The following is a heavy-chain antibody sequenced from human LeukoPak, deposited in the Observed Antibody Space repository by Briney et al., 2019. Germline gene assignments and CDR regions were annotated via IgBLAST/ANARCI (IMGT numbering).Heavy chain of an antibody. Sequence: GGSLRLSCASSGFTFDDYAMHWVRPAPGKGLEWVSGISWNSGSIGYADSVKGRFTISRDNAKNSLYLQMNSLRAEDTALYYCAKDYPRFSNYGYFDYWGQGTLVTVPS. CDR1: GFTFDDYA. D-gene: IGHD4-11*01. V-gene: IGHV3-9*01. CDR2: ISWNSGSI. CDR3: AKDYPRFSNYGYFDY. J-gene: IGHJ4*02.